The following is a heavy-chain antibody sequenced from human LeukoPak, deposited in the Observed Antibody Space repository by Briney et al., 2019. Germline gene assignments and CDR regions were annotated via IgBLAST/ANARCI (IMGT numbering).Heavy chain of an antibody. D-gene: IGHD3-10*01. CDR1: GFPFTDAS. Sequence: GGSLRLSCAGSGFPFTDASMSWVRQAPGKGLEWLGRIKSQAGGETTDYAAPVKGRFTISRDDSKNTLLLQMNSLQTDDTALYYCLWVRKMVGGFDTWGQGTLVTVSS. CDR3: LWVRKMVGGFDT. V-gene: IGHV3-15*01. CDR2: IKSQAGGETT. J-gene: IGHJ4*02.